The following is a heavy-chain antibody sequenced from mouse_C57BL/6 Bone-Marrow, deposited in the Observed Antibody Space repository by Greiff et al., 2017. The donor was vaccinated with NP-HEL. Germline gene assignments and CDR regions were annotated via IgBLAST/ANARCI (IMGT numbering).Heavy chain of an antibody. CDR2: IHPNSGST. Sequence: VQLQQPGAELVKPGASVKLSCKASGYTFTSYWMHWVKQRPGQGLEWIGMIHPNSGSTNYNEKFKSKATLTVDKSSSTAYMQLSSLTSEDSAVYYCAIYYDYDDWYFDVWGTGTTVTVSS. CDR3: AIYYDYDDWYFDV. J-gene: IGHJ1*03. CDR1: GYTFTSYW. D-gene: IGHD2-4*01. V-gene: IGHV1-64*01.